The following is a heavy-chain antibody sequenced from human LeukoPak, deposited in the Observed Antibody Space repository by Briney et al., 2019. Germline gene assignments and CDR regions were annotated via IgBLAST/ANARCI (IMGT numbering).Heavy chain of an antibody. D-gene: IGHD1-1*01. CDR3: ARADIAWNPAYY. J-gene: IGHJ4*02. CDR2: ISSSSSYI. CDR1: GFTFSSYS. V-gene: IGHV3-21*01. Sequence: GGSLRLSCAASGFTFSSYSMNWARQAPGKGLEWVSSISSSSSYIYYADSVKGRFTISRDNAKNSLYLQMNSLRAEDTAVYYCARADIAWNPAYYWGQGTLAIVSS.